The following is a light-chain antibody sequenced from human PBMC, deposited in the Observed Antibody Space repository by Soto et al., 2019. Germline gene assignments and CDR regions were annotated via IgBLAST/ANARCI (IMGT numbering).Light chain of an antibody. J-gene: IGKJ1*01. V-gene: IGKV1-39*01. CDR1: QYISTY. Sequence: DIQMTQSPSSLSSSLGDSLTITCRASQYISTYLNWYQQKPGKAPKLLIYVASNLQSGVPSRCSGSGSGTDFTLTISSTQPEDIATYYCQESYRTSFGQGTKVDI. CDR2: VAS. CDR3: QESYRTS.